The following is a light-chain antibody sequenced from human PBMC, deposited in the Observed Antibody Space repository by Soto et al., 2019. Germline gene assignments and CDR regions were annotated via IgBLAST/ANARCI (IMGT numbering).Light chain of an antibody. CDR1: SXDVGGYNY. J-gene: IGLJ1*01. Sequence: QSVLTQPGSVSGSPGQPITISCTGTSXDVGGYNYVSWYQQHPGKVPKLMIYEVSNRPSGVSNRFSGSKSGNTASLTISGLQAEDEADYYCSSYTSSTTLYVFGTGTKVNFL. CDR2: EVS. CDR3: SSYTSSTTLYV. V-gene: IGLV2-14*01.